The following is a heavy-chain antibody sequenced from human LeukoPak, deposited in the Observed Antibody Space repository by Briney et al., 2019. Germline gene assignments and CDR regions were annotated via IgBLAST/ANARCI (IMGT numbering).Heavy chain of an antibody. D-gene: IGHD2-2*01. J-gene: IGHJ6*02. CDR1: GYTFTSYG. Sequence: ASVKVSCKACGYTFTSYGISWVRQAPGQGLEWMGWISAYNGNTNYAQKLQGRVTMTTDTSTSTAYMELRSLRSDDTAVYYCARARRDIVVVPAATEYYYYGMDVWGQGTTVTVSS. CDR3: ARARRDIVVVPAATEYYYYGMDV. CDR2: ISAYNGNT. V-gene: IGHV1-18*01.